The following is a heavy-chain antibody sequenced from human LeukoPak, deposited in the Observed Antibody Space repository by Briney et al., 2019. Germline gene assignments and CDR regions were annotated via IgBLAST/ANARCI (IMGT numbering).Heavy chain of an antibody. D-gene: IGHD6-19*01. Sequence: PSETLSLTCTVSGGSISSYYWSWIRQPPGKGLEWIGYIYYSGSTNYNPSLKSRVTISVDTSKNQFSLKLSSVTAADTAVYYCARLNSSSVTRIDYWGQGTLVTVSS. CDR1: GGSISSYY. V-gene: IGHV4-59*08. CDR2: IYYSGST. J-gene: IGHJ4*02. CDR3: ARLNSSSVTRIDY.